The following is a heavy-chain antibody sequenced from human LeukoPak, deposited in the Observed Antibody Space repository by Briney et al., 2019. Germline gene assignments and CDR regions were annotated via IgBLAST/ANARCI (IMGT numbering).Heavy chain of an antibody. D-gene: IGHD6-13*01. J-gene: IGHJ5*02. Sequence: ASVKVSCKASGYTFTSYAMHWVRQAPGQRLEWMGWINAGNGNTKYSQKFQGRVTITRDTSASTAYMELSSLRSEDTAVYYCARRDHGYSSSWYSNWFDPWGQGTLVTVSS. CDR2: INAGNGNT. CDR1: GYTFTSYA. CDR3: ARRDHGYSSSWYSNWFDP. V-gene: IGHV1-3*01.